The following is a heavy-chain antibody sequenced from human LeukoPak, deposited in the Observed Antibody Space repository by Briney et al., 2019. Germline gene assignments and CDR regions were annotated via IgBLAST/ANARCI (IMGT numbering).Heavy chain of an antibody. J-gene: IGHJ4*02. V-gene: IGHV3-7*01. Sequence: GGSLRLSCVASGFPFSSYWMTWVRQAPGKGLEWVANIKQDGSKKSYVDSVKGRFTISRDNAKNSLYLQMDSLRAEDTAIYYCAKVVDIVATIDYFDYWGQGTLVTVSS. CDR1: GFPFSSYW. CDR2: IKQDGSKK. CDR3: AKVVDIVATIDYFDY. D-gene: IGHD5-12*01.